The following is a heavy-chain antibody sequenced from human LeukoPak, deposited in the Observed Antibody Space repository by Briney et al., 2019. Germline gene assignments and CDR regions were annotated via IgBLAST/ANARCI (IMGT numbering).Heavy chain of an antibody. Sequence: SETLSLTCTVSGGSISSGGYYWSWIRHQPGKDLEWIGYIYYSGSTDYNPSLKSRLAISVDTSKNQFSLKVTSVTAADTAVYYCARGRSAAGNFDYWGQGTLVTVSS. CDR3: ARGRSAAGNFDY. J-gene: IGHJ4*02. CDR2: IYYSGST. V-gene: IGHV4-31*03. D-gene: IGHD6-13*01. CDR1: GGSISSGGYY.